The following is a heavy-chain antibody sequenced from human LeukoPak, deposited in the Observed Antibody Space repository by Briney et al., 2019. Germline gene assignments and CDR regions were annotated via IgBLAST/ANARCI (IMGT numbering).Heavy chain of an antibody. D-gene: IGHD6-6*01. CDR1: GFTFSSYS. CDR2: ISSSSSYI. Sequence: GGSLRLSCAASGFTFSSYSMNWVRQAPGKGLEWVSSISSSSSYIYYADSVKGRFTISRDNAKNSLYLQMNSLGAEDTAVYYCARSSSPYYYYYYMDVWGKGTTVTVSS. CDR3: ARSSSPYYYYYYMDV. V-gene: IGHV3-21*01. J-gene: IGHJ6*03.